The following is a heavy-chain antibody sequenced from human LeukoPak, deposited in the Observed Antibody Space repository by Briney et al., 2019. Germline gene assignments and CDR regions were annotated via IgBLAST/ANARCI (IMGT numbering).Heavy chain of an antibody. V-gene: IGHV3-23*01. CDR1: GFTFSIHG. CDR2: ISPGGGPT. CDR3: AKDGAWLRFDD. D-gene: IGHD5-12*01. Sequence: GGSLRLSCAASGFTFSIHGMNWVRQAPGKGLEWVSGISPGGGPTYYADSVKGRFTISRDDSKNTLYLQMNNLRAEDTAVYYCAKDGAWLRFDDWGQGILVTVSS. J-gene: IGHJ4*02.